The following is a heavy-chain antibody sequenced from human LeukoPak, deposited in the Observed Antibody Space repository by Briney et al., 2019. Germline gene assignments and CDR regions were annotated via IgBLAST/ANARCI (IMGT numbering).Heavy chain of an antibody. Sequence: GGSLRLSGAASGFTFSSYAMSWVRQAPGKGLEWVSAISGSGGSTYYADSVKGRFTISRDNSKNTLYLQMNSLRAEDTAVYYCAKGGYYYDSSGYLDYWGQGTLVTVSS. CDR3: AKGGYYYDSSGYLDY. CDR1: GFTFSSYA. D-gene: IGHD3-22*01. CDR2: ISGSGGST. J-gene: IGHJ4*02. V-gene: IGHV3-23*01.